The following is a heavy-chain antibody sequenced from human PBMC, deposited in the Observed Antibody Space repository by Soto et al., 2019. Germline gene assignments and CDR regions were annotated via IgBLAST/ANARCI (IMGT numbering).Heavy chain of an antibody. J-gene: IGHJ4*02. V-gene: IGHV3-30*18. CDR1: GFTFSSYG. Sequence: GSLRLSCASSGFTFSSYGMHWVRQAPGKGLEWVAVISYDGSNKYYADSVKGRFTISRDNSKNTLYLQMNSLRAEDTAVYYCAKDSGYIDYWGQGTLVTVS. CDR3: AKDSGYIDY. CDR2: ISYDGSNK. D-gene: IGHD3-10*01.